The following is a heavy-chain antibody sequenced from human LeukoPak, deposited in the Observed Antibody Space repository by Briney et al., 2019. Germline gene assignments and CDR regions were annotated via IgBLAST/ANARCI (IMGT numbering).Heavy chain of an antibody. CDR3: ARDQLMSGWDSGLFDS. J-gene: IGHJ4*02. CDR1: GFTFSGYS. V-gene: IGHV3-21*01. D-gene: IGHD6-19*01. Sequence: PGGSLRLSCAASGFTFSGYSLNWVRQAPGKGLEWVSSISRSSSYIYYADSVKGRFTISRDNARNSLYLQMNSLRAEDTAVYYCARDQLMSGWDSGLFDSWGQRTLVTVSS. CDR2: ISRSSSYI.